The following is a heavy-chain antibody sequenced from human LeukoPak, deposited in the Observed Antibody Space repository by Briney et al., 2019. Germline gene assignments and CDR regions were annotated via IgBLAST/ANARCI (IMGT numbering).Heavy chain of an antibody. V-gene: IGHV3-33*01. CDR1: GFTFSSYG. J-gene: IGHJ6*02. Sequence: GGSLRLSCAASGFTFSSYGMHWVRQAPGKGLEWAAVIWYDGSNKYYADSVKGRFTISRDNSKNTLYLQMNSLRAEDTAVYYCARGPQGYSGYDSQDYYGMDVWGQGTTVTVSS. D-gene: IGHD5-12*01. CDR3: ARGPQGYSGYDSQDYYGMDV. CDR2: IWYDGSNK.